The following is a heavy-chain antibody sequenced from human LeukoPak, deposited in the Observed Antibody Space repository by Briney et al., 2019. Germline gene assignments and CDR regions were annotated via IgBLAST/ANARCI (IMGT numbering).Heavy chain of an antibody. CDR2: INPKSGVT. CDR1: GCTFTGYY. J-gene: IGHJ4*02. CDR3: ARDERYDSSGYPFDY. D-gene: IGHD3-22*01. Sequence: ASVKVSCKASGCTFTGYYIHWVRQAPGQGLEWMGWINPKSGVTNYAQKFQGRVTMTRDTSIITAYMELSRLSSDDTAVYYCARDERYDSSGYPFDYWGQGTLVTVSS. V-gene: IGHV1-2*02.